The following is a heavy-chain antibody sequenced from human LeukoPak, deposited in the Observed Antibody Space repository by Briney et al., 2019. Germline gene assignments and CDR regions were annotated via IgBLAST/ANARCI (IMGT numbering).Heavy chain of an antibody. J-gene: IGHJ4*02. CDR2: IKRDGSEK. CDR1: GFTFSNYW. D-gene: IGHD3-3*01. Sequence: GGSLRLSCAASGFTFSNYWMTWVRQAPGKGLEWVANIKRDGSEKYYVDSVKGRFTISRDNAKNSLYLQMNSLRAEDTAVYYCARDRLRVFGVVTYMFDYWGQGTLVTVSS. CDR3: ARDRLRVFGVVTYMFDY. V-gene: IGHV3-7*03.